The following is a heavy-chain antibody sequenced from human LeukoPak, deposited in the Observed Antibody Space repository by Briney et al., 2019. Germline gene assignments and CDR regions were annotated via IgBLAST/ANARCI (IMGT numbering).Heavy chain of an antibody. CDR2: ISGSGGST. D-gene: IGHD3-22*01. CDR1: GFTVSSNY. Sequence: PGGSLRLSCAASGFTVSSNYMSWVRQAPGKGLEWVSAISGSGGSTYYADSVKGRFTISRDNSKNTLYLQMNSLRAEDTAVYYCAKDRADSSGYYYWDAFDIWGQGTMVTVSS. CDR3: AKDRADSSGYYYWDAFDI. J-gene: IGHJ3*02. V-gene: IGHV3-23*01.